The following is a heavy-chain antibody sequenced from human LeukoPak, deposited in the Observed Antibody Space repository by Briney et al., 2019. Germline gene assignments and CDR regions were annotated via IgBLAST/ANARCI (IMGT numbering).Heavy chain of an antibody. CDR3: ATGWGSVFDL. V-gene: IGHV1-24*01. Sequence: ASVKVSCKVSGYTLTELSMHWVRQAPGKGLEWMGGFDPEDGETIYAQKFQGRVTVTEDTSTDTAYMELSSLRSEDTAVYYCATGWGSVFDLWGRGTLVTVSS. D-gene: IGHD3-16*01. CDR1: GYTLTELS. CDR2: FDPEDGET. J-gene: IGHJ2*01.